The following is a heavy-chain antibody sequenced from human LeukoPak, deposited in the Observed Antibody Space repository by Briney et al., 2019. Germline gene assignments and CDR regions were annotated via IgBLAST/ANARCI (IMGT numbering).Heavy chain of an antibody. J-gene: IGHJ6*03. V-gene: IGHV4-34*01. CDR2: INHSGRT. CDR3: ARGSGRRGYYYMDV. D-gene: IGHD1-1*01. Sequence: SETLSLTCAVYGGSFSGYFWSWIRQPPGKGLEWIGEINHSGRTNYNPSLKSRVTMSVDTSKNQFSLKLSSVTAADTAVYYCARGSGRRGYYYMDVWGKGTTVTISS. CDR1: GGSFSGYF.